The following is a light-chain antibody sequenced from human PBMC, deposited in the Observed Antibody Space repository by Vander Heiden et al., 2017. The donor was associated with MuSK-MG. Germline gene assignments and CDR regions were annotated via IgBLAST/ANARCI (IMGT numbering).Light chain of an antibody. V-gene: IGKV4-1*01. CDR3: QQDDSTPLT. CDR1: QSILYSSNNKNY. J-gene: IGKJ4*01. Sequence: DIVMTPSPDSPAVSLRERGTIHCQSIQSILYSSNNKNYLACYQQKPGQPAKLLLYWASTRLAGVPDRFSGSGSATDFTLTIISLLAADVAVSYCQQDDSTPLTFGGGTKVEIK. CDR2: WAS.